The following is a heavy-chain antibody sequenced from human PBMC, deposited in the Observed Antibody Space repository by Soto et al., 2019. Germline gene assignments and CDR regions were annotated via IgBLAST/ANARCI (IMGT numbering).Heavy chain of an antibody. CDR1: GYTLTELS. Sequence: ASVKVSCKVSGYTLTELSMHWVRQAPGKGLEWMGGFDPEDGETNYAQKFQGRVTMTEDTSTDTAYMELSSLRSEDTAVYYCATKSNDILTGYWDDAFDIWGQGTMVTVSS. CDR2: FDPEDGET. V-gene: IGHV1-24*01. D-gene: IGHD3-9*01. CDR3: ATKSNDILTGYWDDAFDI. J-gene: IGHJ3*02.